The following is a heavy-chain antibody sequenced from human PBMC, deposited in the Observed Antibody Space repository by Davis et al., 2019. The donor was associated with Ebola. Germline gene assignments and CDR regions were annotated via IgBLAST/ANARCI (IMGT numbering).Heavy chain of an antibody. J-gene: IGHJ4*02. CDR2: IKPILGVA. CDR1: GCTFSGYT. Sequence: AASVKVSCKASGCTFSGYTFSWVRQAPGQGLEWMGRIKPILGVADYAQNFQGRVTITADKSTVTVYLKLSSLRSEDTAVYYCSEQGFRGHNYFDSWGQGTLVTVSS. D-gene: IGHD1/OR15-1a*01. V-gene: IGHV1-69*02. CDR3: SEQGFRGHNYFDS.